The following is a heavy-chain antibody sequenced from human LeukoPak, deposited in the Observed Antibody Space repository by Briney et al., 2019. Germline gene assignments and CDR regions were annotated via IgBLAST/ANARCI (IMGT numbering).Heavy chain of an antibody. V-gene: IGHV3-23*01. Sequence: PGGSLRLSCAASGFTFSSYGMHWVRQAPGKGLEWVSAISGSGGSTYYADSVKGRFTISRDNSKNTLYLQMNSLRAEDTAVYYCAKVKGDGRFFGVVIITPPPFSFDYWGQGTLVTVSS. CDR2: ISGSGGST. D-gene: IGHD3-3*01. CDR1: GFTFSSYG. J-gene: IGHJ4*02. CDR3: AKVKGDGRFFGVVIITPPPFSFDY.